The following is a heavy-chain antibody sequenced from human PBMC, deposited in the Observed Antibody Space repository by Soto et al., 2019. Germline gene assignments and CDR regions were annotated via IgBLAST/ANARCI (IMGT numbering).Heavy chain of an antibody. Sequence: SQTLSLTCAISGDSVSSNSAAWNWIRQSPSRGLEWLGRTYYRSKWYNDYAVSVKSRITINPDTSKNQFSLQLNSVTPEDTAVYYCARDSYDYRNYYSYYAMEVWGQGTTVTVSS. CDR3: ARDSYDYRNYYSYYAMEV. CDR2: TYYRSKWYN. CDR1: GDSVSSNSAA. V-gene: IGHV6-1*01. J-gene: IGHJ6*02. D-gene: IGHD5-12*01.